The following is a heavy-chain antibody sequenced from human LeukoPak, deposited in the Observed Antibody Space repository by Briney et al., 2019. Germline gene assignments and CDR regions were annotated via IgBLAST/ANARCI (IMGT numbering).Heavy chain of an antibody. CDR2: ISWNSGSI. Sequence: GRSLRLSCAASGFTFDDYAMHWVRQAPGKGLEWVSGISWNSGSIGYADSVKGRFTISRDNAKNSLYLQMNSLRAEDMALYYCAKDRGAYYGSGSYYNGYYYYYYYMDVWGKGTMVAVSS. CDR3: AKDRGAYYGSGSYYNGYYYYYYYMDV. D-gene: IGHD3-10*01. J-gene: IGHJ6*03. V-gene: IGHV3-9*03. CDR1: GFTFDDYA.